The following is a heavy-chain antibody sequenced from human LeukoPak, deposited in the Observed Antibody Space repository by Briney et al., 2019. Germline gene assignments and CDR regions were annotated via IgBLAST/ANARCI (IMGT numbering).Heavy chain of an antibody. CDR1: GGSISSGSYY. J-gene: IGHJ4*02. CDR2: IYTSGST. D-gene: IGHD6-19*01. Sequence: SETLSLTCPVSGGSISSGSYYWSWIRQPAGKGLEWIGRIYTSGSTNYNPSLKSRVTISVDTSKNQFSLKLSSVTAADTAVYYCARGYSSGWYYDYWGQGTLVTVSS. V-gene: IGHV4-61*02. CDR3: ARGYSSGWYYDY.